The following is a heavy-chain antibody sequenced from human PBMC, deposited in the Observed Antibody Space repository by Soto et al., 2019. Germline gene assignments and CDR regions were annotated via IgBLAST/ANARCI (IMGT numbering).Heavy chain of an antibody. CDR2: PSWNGVTI. V-gene: IGHV3-9*01. J-gene: IGHJ6*02. CDR1: GFTFDDYA. CDR3: AASRTYDSSDDSGSQYGMDV. Sequence: EVQLVESGGVLVQPGRSLRLSCAASGFTFDDYAMQWVRQVPGKGLQWVSGPSWNGVTIGYAASVKGRFTVSRNNAKKCLKLRMNGLRPSYTALYYCAASRTYDSSDDSGSQYGMDVWGRGTTVTVS. D-gene: IGHD3-22*01.